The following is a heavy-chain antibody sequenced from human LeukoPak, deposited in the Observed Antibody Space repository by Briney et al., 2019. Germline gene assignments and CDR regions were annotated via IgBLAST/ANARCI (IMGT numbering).Heavy chain of an antibody. J-gene: IGHJ4*02. CDR2: ISYSGNT. CDR1: GGSISSYY. Sequence: SETLSLTCTVSGGSISSYYWSWIRQPPGKGLEWIGCISYSGNTNYNPSLKSRVTISVDTSKNQFSLKLSSVTAADTAVYYCARENLGRYYFDYWGQGTLVTVSS. CDR3: ARENLGRYYFDY. V-gene: IGHV4-59*01. D-gene: IGHD3-16*01.